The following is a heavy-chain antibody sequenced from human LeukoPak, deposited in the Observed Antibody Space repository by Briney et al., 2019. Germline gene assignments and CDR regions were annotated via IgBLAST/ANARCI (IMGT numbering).Heavy chain of an antibody. Sequence: PGGSLRLSCAVSGFTFSGFWMSWSRQAPGKGLEWVASINSDGSEGYYADVVKGRFTISRDNAKNSLYLQMNSLRAEDTAVYYCARGYTGSYWYFDLWGRGTLVTVSS. J-gene: IGHJ2*01. CDR1: GFTFSGFW. V-gene: IGHV3-7*01. CDR2: INSDGSEG. CDR3: ARGYTGSYWYFDL. D-gene: IGHD2-8*02.